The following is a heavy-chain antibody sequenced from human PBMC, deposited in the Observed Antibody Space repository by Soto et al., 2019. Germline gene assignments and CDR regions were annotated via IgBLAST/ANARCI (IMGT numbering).Heavy chain of an antibody. J-gene: IGHJ5*02. Sequence: SVKVSCKASGGTFSSYAISWVRQAPGQGLEWMGGIIPIFGTANYAQKFQGRVTITADESTSTAYMELSSLRSEDTAVYYCARDLSDREMGMYSCGPGGVFDPWGQGTLVTVSS. CDR3: ARDLSDREMGMYSCGPGGVFDP. CDR2: IIPIFGTA. V-gene: IGHV1-69*13. D-gene: IGHD6-19*01. CDR1: GGTFSSYA.